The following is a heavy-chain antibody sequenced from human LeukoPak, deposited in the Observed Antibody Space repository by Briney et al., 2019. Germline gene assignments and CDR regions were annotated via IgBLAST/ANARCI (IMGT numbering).Heavy chain of an antibody. CDR3: VRDSGYYFDY. CDR2: IYSSTNA. Sequence: SQTLSLTCTVSGGSISSGSYYWSWNRQPAGKRLEWIGRIYSSTNANYNPSLKSRVTISVDTSKNQFSLKLSSVTAADTAVFYCVRDSGYYFDYWGQGILVTVSS. D-gene: IGHD1-14*01. CDR1: GGSISSGSYY. V-gene: IGHV4-61*02. J-gene: IGHJ4*02.